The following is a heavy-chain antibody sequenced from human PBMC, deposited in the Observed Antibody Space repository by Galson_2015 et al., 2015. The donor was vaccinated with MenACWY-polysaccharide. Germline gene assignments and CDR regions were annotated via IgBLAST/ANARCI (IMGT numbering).Heavy chain of an antibody. CDR1: NGSITSYY. Sequence: ETLSLTCTVSNGSITSYYWSWIRQSAGAGLEWIGRIHASGSTTYNPSFERRVAMSVDMPKNQFSLRLTSGTAADTAVYHCARRHLGNWYFDLWGRGTLVTVSS. D-gene: IGHD7-27*01. J-gene: IGHJ2*01. CDR3: ARRHLGNWYFDL. CDR2: IHASGST. V-gene: IGHV4-4*07.